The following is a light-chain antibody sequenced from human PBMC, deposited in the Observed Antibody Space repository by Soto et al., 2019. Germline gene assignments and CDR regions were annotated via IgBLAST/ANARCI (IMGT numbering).Light chain of an antibody. J-gene: IGLJ1*01. Sequence: QSVLTQPHSVSGAPGQRVTISCTGSSSNIGAGYDVHWYQQLPGTAPKLLIYGNSNRPSGVPDRFSGSKSGTSASLAITGLQAEDEADYYCQSYDSSLGVFGTGTKLTVL. CDR1: SSNIGAGYD. CDR3: QSYDSSLGV. V-gene: IGLV1-40*01. CDR2: GNS.